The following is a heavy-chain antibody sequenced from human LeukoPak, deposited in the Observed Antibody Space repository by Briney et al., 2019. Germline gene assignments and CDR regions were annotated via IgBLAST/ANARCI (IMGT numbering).Heavy chain of an antibody. CDR3: ARGGDGDILTGLVFDY. CDR2: IWYDGSNK. D-gene: IGHD3-9*01. J-gene: IGHJ4*02. CDR1: GFTFSRSG. Sequence: GGSLRLSCAASGFTFSRSGMHWVRQAPGKGLEWVAVIWYDGSNKYYADSVKGRFTISRDNSKNTLYLQMNSLRAEDTAVYYCARGGDGDILTGLVFDYWGQGTLVTVSS. V-gene: IGHV3-33*01.